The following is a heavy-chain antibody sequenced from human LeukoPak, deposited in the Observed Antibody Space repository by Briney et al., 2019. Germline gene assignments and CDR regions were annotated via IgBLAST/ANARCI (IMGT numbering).Heavy chain of an antibody. J-gene: IGHJ4*02. CDR1: GFTFSNAW. CDR2: ISGSGGST. Sequence: GGSLRLSCAASGFTFSNAWMSWVRQAPGKGLEWVSAISGSGGSTYYADSVKGRFTISRDNSKNTLYLQMNSLRAEDTAVYYCAYGSGSYSPYYFDYWGQGTLVTVSS. D-gene: IGHD3-10*01. V-gene: IGHV3-23*01. CDR3: AYGSGSYSPYYFDY.